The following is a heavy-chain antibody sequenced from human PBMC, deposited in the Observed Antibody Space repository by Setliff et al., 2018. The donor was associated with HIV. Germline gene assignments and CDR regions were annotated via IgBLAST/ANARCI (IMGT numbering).Heavy chain of an antibody. CDR1: GFTFSSNW. V-gene: IGHV3-7*03. Sequence: GGSLRLSCVASGFTFSSNWLSWVRQAPGKGLEWVANIKQDGSEKYYVDSVKGRFTISRDNAKDSLYLQVNNLRAEDTAVYYCARGPSSTHWSPGYFQHWGQGTPVTVSS. D-gene: IGHD2-8*02. CDR2: IKQDGSEK. CDR3: ARGPSSTHWSPGYFQH. J-gene: IGHJ1*01.